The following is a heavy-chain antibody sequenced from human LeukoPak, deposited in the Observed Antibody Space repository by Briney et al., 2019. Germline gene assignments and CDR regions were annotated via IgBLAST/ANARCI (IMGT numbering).Heavy chain of an antibody. J-gene: IGHJ6*02. CDR1: GGSFTDYF. Sequence: SETLSLTCTVFGGSFTDYFWTWIRHSPGKGLEWIGEINDYTGDTNYNPSLNSRVSISLEKSKNQFSLELRSVTAADTAVYYCARGRIAKIVVVHSFSYGMDVWGQGTTVTVSS. CDR3: ARGRIAKIVVVHSFSYGMDV. D-gene: IGHD3-22*01. V-gene: IGHV4-34*01. CDR2: INDYTGDT.